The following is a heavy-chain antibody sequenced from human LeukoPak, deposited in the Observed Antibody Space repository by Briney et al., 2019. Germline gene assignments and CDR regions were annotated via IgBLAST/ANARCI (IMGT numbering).Heavy chain of an antibody. CDR3: AREIAAAGTGAAFDI. D-gene: IGHD6-13*01. CDR2: IKQDGSEK. CDR1: GFTFSSYW. V-gene: IGHV3-7*01. Sequence: GGSLRLSCAASGFTFSSYWMSWVRQAPGKGLEWVANIKQDGSEKYYVDSVKGRFTISRDNAKNSLYLQMNSPRADDTAVYYCAREIAAAGTGAAFDIWGQGTMVTVSS. J-gene: IGHJ3*02.